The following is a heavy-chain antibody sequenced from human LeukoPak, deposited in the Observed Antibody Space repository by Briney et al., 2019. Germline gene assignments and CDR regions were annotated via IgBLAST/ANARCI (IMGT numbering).Heavy chain of an antibody. Sequence: SVKVSCKASGGTFSSYAISWVRQAPGQGLEWMGGIIPIFGTANYAQKFQGRVTITADRSTSTDYMELSSLRSEDTAVYYCASTIPFDNSCYYFDYWGQGTLVTVSS. CDR2: IIPIFGTA. V-gene: IGHV1-69*06. J-gene: IGHJ4*02. CDR3: ASTIPFDNSCYYFDY. D-gene: IGHD3-22*01. CDR1: GGTFSSYA.